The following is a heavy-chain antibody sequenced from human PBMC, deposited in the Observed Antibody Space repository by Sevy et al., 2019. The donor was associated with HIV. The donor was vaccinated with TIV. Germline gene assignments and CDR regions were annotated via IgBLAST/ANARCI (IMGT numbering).Heavy chain of an antibody. CDR1: GFTFSSYA. V-gene: IGHV3-30*04. Sequence: GGSLRLSCAASGFTFSSYAMHWVRQAPGKGLEWVAVISYDGSNKYYADSVKGRFTISRDNSKNTLYLQMNSLRAEETAVYYCARGVVDYYDSSGYPLKNDAFDIWGQGTMVTVSS. CDR2: ISYDGSNK. D-gene: IGHD3-22*01. CDR3: ARGVVDYYDSSGYPLKNDAFDI. J-gene: IGHJ3*02.